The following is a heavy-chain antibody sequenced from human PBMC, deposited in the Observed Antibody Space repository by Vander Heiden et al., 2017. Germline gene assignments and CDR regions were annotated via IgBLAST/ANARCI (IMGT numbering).Heavy chain of an antibody. CDR3: ARDPRPEYYYGYHYYGMDV. D-gene: IGHD3-10*01. CDR1: GFTFSSYA. Sequence: QVQLVESGGGVVQPGRSLSLSCAASGFTFSSYAMHWVRQAPRPWLEWVAVISYDGSNKYYADSVKGRFTISRDNSKNTLYLQMNSLRAEDTAVYYCARDPRPEYYYGYHYYGMDVWGQGTTVTVSS. J-gene: IGHJ6*02. CDR2: ISYDGSNK. V-gene: IGHV3-30*04.